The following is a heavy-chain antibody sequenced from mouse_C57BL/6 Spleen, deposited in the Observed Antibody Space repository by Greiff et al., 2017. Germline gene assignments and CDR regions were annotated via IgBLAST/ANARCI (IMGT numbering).Heavy chain of an antibody. Sequence: EVQRVESGGGLVKPGGSLKLSCAASGFTFSSYTMSWVRQTPEKRLEWVATISGGGGNTYYPDSVKGRFTISRDNAKNTLYLQMSSLRSEDTALYYCARRRSPYYFDYWGQGTTLTVSS. V-gene: IGHV5-9*04. CDR1: GFTFSSYT. J-gene: IGHJ2*01. CDR3: ARRRSPYYFDY. CDR2: ISGGGGNT.